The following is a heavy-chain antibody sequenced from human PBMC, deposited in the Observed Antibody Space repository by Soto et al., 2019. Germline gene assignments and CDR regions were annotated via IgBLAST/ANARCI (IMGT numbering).Heavy chain of an antibody. CDR3: AREPHSSGWLFDY. J-gene: IGHJ4*02. CDR1: GFTFSSYS. D-gene: IGHD6-19*01. Sequence: EVQLVESGGGLVQPGGSLRLSCAASGFTFSSYSMNWVRQAPGKGLEWVSYISNSSSTKYYADSEKGRFTISRDNAKNSLYLQMNSLRDEDTAVYYCAREPHSSGWLFDYWGQGTLVTVSS. CDR2: ISNSSSTK. V-gene: IGHV3-48*02.